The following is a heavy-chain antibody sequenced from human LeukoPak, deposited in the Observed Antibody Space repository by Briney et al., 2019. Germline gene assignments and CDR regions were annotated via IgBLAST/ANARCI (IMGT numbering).Heavy chain of an antibody. CDR1: GFSFGNHA. D-gene: IGHD6-13*01. CDR2: VSGSGDTT. Sequence: GGSLRLSCAASGFSFGNHAMIWVRQAAGKGLEWVSVVSGSGDTTYYADSVRGRFTIFRDNSKNTLFLLLDSLRAEDTAIYYCARVGGSSYYYYYYYMDVWGKGTTVTVSS. V-gene: IGHV3-23*01. J-gene: IGHJ6*03. CDR3: ARVGGSSYYYYYYYMDV.